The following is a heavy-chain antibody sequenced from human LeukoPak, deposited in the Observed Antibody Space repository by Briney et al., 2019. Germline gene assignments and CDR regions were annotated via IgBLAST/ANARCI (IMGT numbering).Heavy chain of an antibody. D-gene: IGHD5-18*01. Sequence: GGSLRLSCAAPGFTFSSYGMHWVRQAPGKGLEWVAVISYDGSNKYYADSVKGRFTISRDNSKNTLYLQMNSLRAEDTAVYYCARKGYSYGDAFDIWGQGTMVTVSS. CDR2: ISYDGSNK. CDR1: GFTFSSYG. CDR3: ARKGYSYGDAFDI. V-gene: IGHV3-30*03. J-gene: IGHJ3*02.